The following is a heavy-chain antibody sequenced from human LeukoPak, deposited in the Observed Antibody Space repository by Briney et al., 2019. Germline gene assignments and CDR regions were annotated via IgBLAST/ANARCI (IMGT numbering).Heavy chain of an antibody. V-gene: IGHV3-21*01. D-gene: IGHD5-18*01. CDR3: ARDGGIQLWLKT. Sequence: GGSLRLSCAASGFTFSSYSMNWVRQAPGKGLEWVSSISSSSSYIYYADSVKGRFTISRDNAKNSLYLQMNSLRAEDTAVYCCARDGGIQLWLKTWGQGTLVTVSS. CDR1: GFTFSSYS. J-gene: IGHJ5*02. CDR2: ISSSSSYI.